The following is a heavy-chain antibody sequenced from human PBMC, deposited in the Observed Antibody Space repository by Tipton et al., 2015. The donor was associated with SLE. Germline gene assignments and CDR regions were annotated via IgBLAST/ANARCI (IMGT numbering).Heavy chain of an antibody. CDR1: GGSFSGYY. J-gene: IGHJ4*02. CDR2: INHSGTT. Sequence: TLSLTCAVYGGSFSGYYWSWIRQPPGKGLEWIGEINHSGTTTYNPSLKSRVTISVDTSKNQFSLKLSSVTAADTAVYYCARGIVADVYYWGQGTLVAVSS. V-gene: IGHV4-34*01. D-gene: IGHD6-13*01. CDR3: ARGIVADVYY.